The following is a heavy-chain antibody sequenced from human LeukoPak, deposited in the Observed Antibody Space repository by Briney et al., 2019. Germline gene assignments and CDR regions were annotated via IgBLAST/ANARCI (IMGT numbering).Heavy chain of an antibody. Sequence: GVSLRLSCAASGFIFSSYAMSWVRQGPGKGLEWVSAISGIGGSTYYADSVKGRFTISRDNSKNTLYLQMNSLRAEDTAVYYCAKQGGGSGSTNYFDYWGQGTLVTVSS. CDR2: ISGIGGST. V-gene: IGHV3-23*01. CDR1: GFIFSSYA. D-gene: IGHD3-10*01. CDR3: AKQGGGSGSTNYFDY. J-gene: IGHJ4*02.